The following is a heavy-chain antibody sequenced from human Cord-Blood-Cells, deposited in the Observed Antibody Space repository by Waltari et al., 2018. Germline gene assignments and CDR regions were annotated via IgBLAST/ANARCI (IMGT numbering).Heavy chain of an antibody. CDR1: GFTVSSHY. V-gene: IGHV3-53*01. D-gene: IGHD6-6*01. CDR3: ASEVTRGSSSAFDI. CDR2: IYSGGST. J-gene: IGHJ3*02. Sequence: EVQLVESGGGLIQPGGSLRLSCAASGFTVSSHYMSWVRQAPGKGLEWVSVIYSGGSTYYADSVKGRFTISRDNSKNTLYLRMNSLRAEDTAVYYCASEVTRGSSSAFDIWGQGTMVTVSS.